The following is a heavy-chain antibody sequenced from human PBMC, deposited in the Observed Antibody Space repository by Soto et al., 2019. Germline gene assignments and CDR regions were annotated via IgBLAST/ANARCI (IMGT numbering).Heavy chain of an antibody. Sequence: GASVKVSCKASGYTFTSYGICWVRQAPGQGLEWMGWISAYNGNTNYAQKLQGRVTMTTDTSTSTAYMELRSLRSDDTAVYYCARVGGDLRMVGYFEYWGQGTLVTVSS. V-gene: IGHV1-18*01. CDR1: GYTFTSYG. J-gene: IGHJ4*02. CDR2: ISAYNGNT. CDR3: ARVGGDLRMVGYFEY. D-gene: IGHD4-17*01.